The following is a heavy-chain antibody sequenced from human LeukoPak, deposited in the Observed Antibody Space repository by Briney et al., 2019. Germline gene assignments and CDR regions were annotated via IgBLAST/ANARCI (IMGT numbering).Heavy chain of an antibody. Sequence: GGSLRLSCVASGFTFSSYAMHWVRQTPGKGLEWVAVVSYDGSNKYYADSVKGRFTISRDNSKNTLFLQMNSLRPEDTAVYYCARDGGSAVAGSIDYWGQETLVIVSS. CDR1: GFTFSSYA. D-gene: IGHD6-19*01. CDR2: VSYDGSNK. V-gene: IGHV3-30-3*01. J-gene: IGHJ4*02. CDR3: ARDGGSAVAGSIDY.